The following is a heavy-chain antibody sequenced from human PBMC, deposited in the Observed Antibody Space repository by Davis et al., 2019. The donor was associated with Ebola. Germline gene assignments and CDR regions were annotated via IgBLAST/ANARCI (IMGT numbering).Heavy chain of an antibody. CDR3: ARGDFDWLRVGMDV. CDR2: IYYSGST. CDR1: GCSISSSNYY. V-gene: IGHV4-39*01. Sequence: MPSETLSLTCPVPGCSISSSNYYWGWIRQPPGKGLGWIGSIYYSGSTYYNPSLKSRVTISVDTSKNQFSLKLSSVTAADTAVYYCARGDFDWLRVGMDVWGQGTTVTVSS. J-gene: IGHJ6*02. D-gene: IGHD3-9*01.